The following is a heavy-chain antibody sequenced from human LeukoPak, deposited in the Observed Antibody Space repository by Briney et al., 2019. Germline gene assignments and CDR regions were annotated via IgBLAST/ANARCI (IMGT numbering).Heavy chain of an antibody. J-gene: IGHJ4*02. CDR3: AKPEYSGSYYYDY. Sequence: GGSLRLSCAASGFTFSSYAVSWVRQAPGKGLEWVSAISGSGGSTYYADSVKGRFTISRDNSKNTLYLQMNSLRAEDTAVYYCAKPEYSGSYYYDYWGQGTLVTVSS. D-gene: IGHD1-26*01. CDR1: GFTFSSYA. CDR2: ISGSGGST. V-gene: IGHV3-23*01.